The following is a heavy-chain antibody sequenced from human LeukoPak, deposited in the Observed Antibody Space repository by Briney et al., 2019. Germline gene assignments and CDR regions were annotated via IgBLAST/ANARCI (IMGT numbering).Heavy chain of an antibody. Sequence: GGSLRLSCVASGFTFSSYAMHWVRQAPGKGLEWVAVISYDGSNKYYADSVKGRFTISRDNSKNTLYLQMNSLRAEDTAVYYCARDLAYYYDSSGYPDAFDIWGQGTMVTVSS. CDR3: ARDLAYYYDSSGYPDAFDI. CDR2: ISYDGSNK. V-gene: IGHV3-30*04. J-gene: IGHJ3*02. D-gene: IGHD3-22*01. CDR1: GFTFSSYA.